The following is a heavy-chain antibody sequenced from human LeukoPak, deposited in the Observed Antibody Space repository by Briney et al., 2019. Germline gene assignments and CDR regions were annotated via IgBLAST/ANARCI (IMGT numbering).Heavy chain of an antibody. J-gene: IGHJ4*02. D-gene: IGHD3-22*01. CDR1: GYTFTSYG. CDR3: AGDWFGRDSSGYLDVDY. Sequence: AAVKVSFKSSGYTFTSYGISCVRQAPVQEREWMGWISAYNGNTKYAEKLQGSVTMTTDKSTSTAYMELRSMRSDDTAAYYCAGDWFGRDSSGYLDVDYWGPGTLVTVSS. V-gene: IGHV1-18*01. CDR2: ISAYNGNT.